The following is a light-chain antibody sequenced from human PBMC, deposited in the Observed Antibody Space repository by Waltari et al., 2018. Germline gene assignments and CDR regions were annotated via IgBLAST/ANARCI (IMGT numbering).Light chain of an antibody. CDR2: EGS. CDR3: CSYAGSSTYVV. CDR1: SSDVGSYNL. Sequence: QSALTQPASVSGSPGQSITISCTGTSSDVGSYNLVSWYQQHPGKAPQLMIYEGSKRPSGVSNRFSGSKSGKTASLTISGLQAEDEADYYCCSYAGSSTYVVFGGGTKLTVL. V-gene: IGLV2-23*01. J-gene: IGLJ2*01.